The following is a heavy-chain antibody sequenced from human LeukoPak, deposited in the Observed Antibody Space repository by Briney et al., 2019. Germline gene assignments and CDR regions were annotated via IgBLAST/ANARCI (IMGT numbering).Heavy chain of an antibody. CDR3: ARDRAGYSYPDAFDI. V-gene: IGHV4-61*02. CDR2: IYTSGST. CDR1: GGSISSGSYY. D-gene: IGHD5-18*01. J-gene: IGHJ3*02. Sequence: SQTLSLTCTVSGGSISSGSYYWSWIRQPAGKGLEWIGRIYTSGSTNYNPSLKSRVTISVDTSKNQFSLKLSSVTATDTAVYYCARDRAGYSYPDAFDIWGQGTMVTVSS.